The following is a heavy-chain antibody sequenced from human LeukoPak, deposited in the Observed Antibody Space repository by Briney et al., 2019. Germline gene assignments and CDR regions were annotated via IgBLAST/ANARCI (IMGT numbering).Heavy chain of an antibody. D-gene: IGHD3-10*01. V-gene: IGHV3-23*01. CDR1: GFTFSSYA. J-gene: IGHJ4*02. CDR2: ISGSGGST. Sequence: GGSLRLSCAASGFTFSSYAMSWVRQAPGKGLEWVSAISGSGGSTYYADSVKGRFTISRDNSKNTLYLQMNSLRAEDTAVYYCARDYNYYGSGTPGDCWGQGTLVTVSS. CDR3: ARDYNYYGSGTPGDC.